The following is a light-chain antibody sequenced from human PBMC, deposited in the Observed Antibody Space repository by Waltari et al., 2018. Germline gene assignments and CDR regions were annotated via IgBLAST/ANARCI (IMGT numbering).Light chain of an antibody. V-gene: IGKV1-33*01. CDR2: DAS. CDR3: QHYDDPWT. Sequence: DIQMTQSPSPLSVSVGDRVTITCQASQDINNYLNWYQQKPGKAPKLLIYDASKLETGVPSRFSGSGSGTDFTFTISSLQPEDVATYYCQHYDDPWTFGQGTKLEI. CDR1: QDINNY. J-gene: IGKJ2*01.